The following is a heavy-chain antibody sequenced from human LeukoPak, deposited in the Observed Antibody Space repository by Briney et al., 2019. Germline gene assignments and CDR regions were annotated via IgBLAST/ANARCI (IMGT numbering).Heavy chain of an antibody. CDR2: ISSSGNLI. Sequence: GGSLTLSCAATGFTFSDYYMGWIRQAPGKGLDWIAYISSSGNLIHYADSVKGRFTVSRDNAKSSLYLQMNSLRGEDTALYYCARVYSGAYYRGEDWGQGTLVTVSS. CDR3: ARVYSGAYYRGED. D-gene: IGHD1-26*01. V-gene: IGHV3-11*04. J-gene: IGHJ4*02. CDR1: GFTFSDYY.